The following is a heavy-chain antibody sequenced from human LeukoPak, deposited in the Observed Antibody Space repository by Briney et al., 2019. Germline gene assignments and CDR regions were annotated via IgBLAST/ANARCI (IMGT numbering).Heavy chain of an antibody. J-gene: IGHJ4*02. V-gene: IGHV1-2*02. Sequence: SVTVSCKPSVYSFTGYYLHWVRQAPRQGVEWVGWVNPYSGGTNYAQKFQGRVTMTRDTSISTAYMELSRVRSDDTAVYYCARARGYSSGYWDYWGQGILVTVSS. CDR2: VNPYSGGT. CDR3: ARARGYSSGYWDY. CDR1: VYSFTGYY. D-gene: IGHD3-22*01.